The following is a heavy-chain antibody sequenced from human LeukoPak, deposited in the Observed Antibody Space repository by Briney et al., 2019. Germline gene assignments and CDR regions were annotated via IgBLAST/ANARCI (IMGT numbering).Heavy chain of an antibody. CDR2: IKQDGSEK. CDR3: ARGTDDILTGYFDY. V-gene: IGHV3-7*01. CDR1: GFTSSSYW. D-gene: IGHD3-9*01. Sequence: GGSLRLSCAASGFTSSSYWMSWVRQAPGKGLEWVANIKQDGSEKNYVDSVKGRFTISRDNAKNSLYLQMNSLRAEDTAVYYCARGTDDILTGYFDYWGQGTLVTVSS. J-gene: IGHJ4*02.